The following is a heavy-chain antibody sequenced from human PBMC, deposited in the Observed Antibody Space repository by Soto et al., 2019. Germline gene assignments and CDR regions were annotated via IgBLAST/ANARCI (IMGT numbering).Heavy chain of an antibody. CDR2: INQDGSTT. V-gene: IGHV3-74*01. CDR1: GFTFSPHW. D-gene: IGHD1-26*01. J-gene: IGHJ6*02. CDR3: AKGAGDRLSLGMDV. Sequence: EVQLAESGGGLVQPGGSLRLSCAASGFTFSPHWMHWVRQAPGKGLVWVSRINQDGSTTDYADSVKGRFTISRDNAKNTFFLQMTGLRREDTAVYYCAKGAGDRLSLGMDVWGQGTTVTVSS.